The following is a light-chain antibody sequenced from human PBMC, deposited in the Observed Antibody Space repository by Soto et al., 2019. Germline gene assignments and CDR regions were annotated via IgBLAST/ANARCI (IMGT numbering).Light chain of an antibody. CDR2: AAS. CDR3: QQSYSTPYT. Sequence: DIQMTQSPSSLSASVGDRVTITCRASQSISSYLNWYQQKPGKAPKLLIYAASSLQSGVPSRFSGSGSGTDFALTISSLQPEVVATYYCQQSYSTPYTFGQGTKLEIK. CDR1: QSISSY. J-gene: IGKJ2*01. V-gene: IGKV1-39*01.